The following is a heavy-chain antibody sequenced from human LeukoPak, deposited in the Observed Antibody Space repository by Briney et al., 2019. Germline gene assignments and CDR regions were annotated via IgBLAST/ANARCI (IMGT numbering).Heavy chain of an antibody. CDR1: GFTFSSYA. CDR2: ISGSGGST. D-gene: IGHD3-22*01. J-gene: IGHJ3*02. CDR3: ARDANYDSSGYRDAFDI. Sequence: GGSLRLSCAASGFTFSSYAMSWVRQAPGKGLEWVSAISGSGGSTYYADSVKGRFTISRDNSKNTLYLQMNSLRAEDTAVYYCARDANYDSSGYRDAFDIWGQGTMVTVSS. V-gene: IGHV3-23*01.